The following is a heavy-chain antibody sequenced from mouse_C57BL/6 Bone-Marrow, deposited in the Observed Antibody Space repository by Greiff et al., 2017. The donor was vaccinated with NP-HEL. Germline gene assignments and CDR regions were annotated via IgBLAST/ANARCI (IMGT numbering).Heavy chain of an antibody. V-gene: IGHV1-81*01. CDR2: IYPRSGNT. CDR3: AREGGYGNYDYFDY. CDR1: GYTFTSYG. J-gene: IGHJ2*01. D-gene: IGHD2-1*01. Sequence: QVHVKQSGAELARPGASVKLSCKASGYTFTSYGISWVKQRTGQGLEWIGEIYPRSGNTYYNEKFKGKATLTADKSSSTAYMELRSLTSEDSAVYFCAREGGYGNYDYFDYWGQGTTLTVSS.